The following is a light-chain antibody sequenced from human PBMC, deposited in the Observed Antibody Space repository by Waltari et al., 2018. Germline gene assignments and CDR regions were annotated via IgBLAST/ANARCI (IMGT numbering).Light chain of an antibody. V-gene: IGKV1-33*01. J-gene: IGKJ2*01. CDR1: QDISNY. Sequence: DIQMTQSPSSLSASVGDSVTITCQASQDISNYLNWYQQKPGKAPKLLIYGASSFETGVPSRFSGRGSGTDFAFTISSLQPEDIETYYCQQYDNRPYTFGQGTKLEIK. CDR3: QQYDNRPYT. CDR2: GAS.